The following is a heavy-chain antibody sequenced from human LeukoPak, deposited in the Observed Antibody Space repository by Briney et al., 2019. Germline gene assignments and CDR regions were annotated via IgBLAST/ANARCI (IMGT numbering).Heavy chain of an antibody. J-gene: IGHJ4*02. CDR2: ISDSGGST. CDR1: GFTFSDYA. V-gene: IGHV3-23*01. D-gene: IGHD4-17*01. CDR3: AKGYMTTVTWDY. Sequence: GGSLRLSCVASGFTFSDYAMSWVRQAPGKGLEWVSGISDSGGSTYYADSVKGRFTISRDNSKNTLYLQMNGLRADDTAVYYCAKGYMTTVTWDYWGQGALVTVSS.